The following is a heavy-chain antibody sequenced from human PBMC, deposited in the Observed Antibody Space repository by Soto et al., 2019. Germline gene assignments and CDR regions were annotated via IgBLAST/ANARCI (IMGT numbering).Heavy chain of an antibody. CDR1: GGSISSYY. CDR2: IYYSGST. CDR3: ARSDDSGYDQLPDY. V-gene: IGHV4-59*01. J-gene: IGHJ4*02. Sequence: SETLSLTCTVSGGSISSYYWSWIRQPPGKGLEWIGYIYYSGSTNYNPSLKSRVTISVDTSKNQFSLKLSSVTTADTAVYYCARSDDSGYDQLPDYWGQGTLVTVSS. D-gene: IGHD5-12*01.